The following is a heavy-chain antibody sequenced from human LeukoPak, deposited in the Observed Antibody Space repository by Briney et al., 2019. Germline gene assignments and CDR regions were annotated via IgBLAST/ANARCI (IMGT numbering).Heavy chain of an antibody. D-gene: IGHD3-9*01. CDR1: GFTVGDYS. CDR2: IRSKAYGGTK. V-gene: IGHV3-49*04. CDR3: TSLLPLGPGYYRY. J-gene: IGHJ4*02. Sequence: GGSLRLSCTASGFTVGDYSMSWVRQAPGKGLEWVGFIRSKAYGGTKKYAASVKGRFTTSRDDSKTMAYLPMNSPTTEDTAVYYCTSLLPLGPGYYRYWGQGTRVTVSS.